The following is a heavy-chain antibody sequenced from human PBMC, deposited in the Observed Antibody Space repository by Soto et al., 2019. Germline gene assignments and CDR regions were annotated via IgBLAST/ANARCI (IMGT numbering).Heavy chain of an antibody. J-gene: IGHJ4*02. CDR1: GGSFSGYY. CDR2: INHSGST. D-gene: IGHD6-13*01. Sequence: SETLSLTCAVYGGSFSGYYWSWIRQPPGKGLEWIGEINHSGSTNYNPSLKSRVTISVDTSKNQLSLKLSSVTAADTAVYYCARGLAGRSSSWYDYWGQGTLVTVSS. CDR3: ARGLAGRSSSWYDY. V-gene: IGHV4-34*01.